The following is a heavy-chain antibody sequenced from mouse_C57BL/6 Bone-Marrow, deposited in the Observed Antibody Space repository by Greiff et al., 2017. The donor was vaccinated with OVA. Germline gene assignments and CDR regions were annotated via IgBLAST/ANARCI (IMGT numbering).Heavy chain of an antibody. CDR2: IYPRSGNT. Sequence: VQLQQSGAELARPGASVKLSCKASGYTFTSSGIRWVTQSPGPGLAWIGEIYPRSGNTYYNEKFKGKATLTADKSSSTAYMDLRSLTSEDSAVYFCARGGYYRAWFAYWGQGTLVTVSA. CDR1: GYTFTSSG. CDR3: ARGGYYRAWFAY. D-gene: IGHD2-3*01. V-gene: IGHV1-81*01. J-gene: IGHJ3*01.